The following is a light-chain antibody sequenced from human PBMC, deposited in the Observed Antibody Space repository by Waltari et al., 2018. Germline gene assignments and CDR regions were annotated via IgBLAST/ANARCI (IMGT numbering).Light chain of an antibody. V-gene: IGKV3-11*01. J-gene: IGKJ5*01. CDR3: QQRSVWPPVT. Sequence: IVLTQSPGTLSVFPGESATLSCRASQSVGRYLAWYQQRPGQAPRLLIYDISTRATGVPARFSGSGSGTDFTLTISSPEPEDSAVYYCQQRSVWPPVTFGPGTRLEIK. CDR2: DIS. CDR1: QSVGRY.